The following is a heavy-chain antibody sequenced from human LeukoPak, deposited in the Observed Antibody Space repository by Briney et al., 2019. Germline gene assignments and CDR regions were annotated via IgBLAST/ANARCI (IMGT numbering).Heavy chain of an antibody. Sequence: GGSLRLSCAASGFTFSSYSMNWVRQAPGKGLEWVSSISSSSSYIYYADSVKGRFTISRDNSKNSLYLQINSLGAEDTAVFYCARDRYSPHFHDAFDIWGQGTMVTVSS. CDR3: ARDRYSPHFHDAFDI. J-gene: IGHJ3*02. D-gene: IGHD1-1*01. CDR1: GFTFSSYS. CDR2: ISSSSSYI. V-gene: IGHV3-21*01.